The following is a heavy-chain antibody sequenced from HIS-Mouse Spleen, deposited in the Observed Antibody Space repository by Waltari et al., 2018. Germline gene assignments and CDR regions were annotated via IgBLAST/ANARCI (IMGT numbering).Heavy chain of an antibody. J-gene: IGHJ3*02. CDR2: INPDSGGT. CDR1: GYTFTGYY. D-gene: IGHD1-26*01. V-gene: IGHV1-2*02. CDR3: ARTDNGSAFDI. Sequence: QVQLVQSGAEVKKPGASVKVSCKAAGYTFTGYYMHWGRRAPGQGIEWMGWINPDSGGTNYAQKFQGRVTMTRDTSISTAYMELSRLRSDDTAVYYCARTDNGSAFDIWGQGTMVTVSS.